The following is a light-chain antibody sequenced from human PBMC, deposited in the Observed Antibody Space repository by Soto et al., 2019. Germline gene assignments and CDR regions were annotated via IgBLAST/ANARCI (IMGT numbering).Light chain of an antibody. Sequence: DIQMTQSPSSLSASVGDRVTITCRASQSISSYLNWYQQKPGKAPKILIYAASSLQSGVPSRFSGSVSGTDFTLTISSMQPEDFATYYCQQSYSTPITFGQGTRLEIK. CDR2: AAS. CDR1: QSISSY. V-gene: IGKV1-39*01. CDR3: QQSYSTPIT. J-gene: IGKJ5*01.